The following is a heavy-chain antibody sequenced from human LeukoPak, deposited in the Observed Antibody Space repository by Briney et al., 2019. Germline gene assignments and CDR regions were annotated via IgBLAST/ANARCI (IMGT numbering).Heavy chain of an antibody. CDR1: GYTFTSYN. J-gene: IGHJ4*02. Sequence: ASVKVSCKASGYTFTSYNMHWVRQAPGQGLEWMGIIYPSGGGTSCAQQFQGRVTMTRDTSTSTVFMEPSSLRSEDTAVYYCARDREGSWSTDYWGQGTLVTVSS. CDR3: ARDREGSWSTDY. V-gene: IGHV1-46*01. D-gene: IGHD6-13*01. CDR2: IYPSGGGT.